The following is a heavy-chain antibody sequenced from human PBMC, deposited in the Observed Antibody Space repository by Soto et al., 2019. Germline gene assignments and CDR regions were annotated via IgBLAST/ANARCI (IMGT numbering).Heavy chain of an antibody. CDR3: AKDLSSMAATGSFDY. CDR2: ISYVGSNE. J-gene: IGHJ4*02. Sequence: QVQLVESGGGVVQPEKSLRLSCAASGFSFSYYGMHWVRQAPGKGLEWVAVISYVGSNEYYADSVKGRFTISRDNSKNTLYLQMNSLRAEDTAVYYCAKDLSSMAATGSFDYWGQGTLVTVSS. D-gene: IGHD6-13*01. CDR1: GFSFSYYG. V-gene: IGHV3-30*18.